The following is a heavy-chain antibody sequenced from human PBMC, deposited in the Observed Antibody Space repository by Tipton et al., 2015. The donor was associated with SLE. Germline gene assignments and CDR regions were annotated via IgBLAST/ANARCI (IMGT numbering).Heavy chain of an antibody. Sequence: TLSLTCAAYGGSFSGYYWSWIRQPPGKGLEWIGEINHSGSTNYNPSLKSRVTISVDTSKNQFSLKLSSVTAADTAVYYCATGVSPFDYWGQGTLVTVSS. V-gene: IGHV4-34*01. CDR3: ATGVSPFDY. D-gene: IGHD7-27*01. CDR2: INHSGST. J-gene: IGHJ4*02. CDR1: GGSFSGYY.